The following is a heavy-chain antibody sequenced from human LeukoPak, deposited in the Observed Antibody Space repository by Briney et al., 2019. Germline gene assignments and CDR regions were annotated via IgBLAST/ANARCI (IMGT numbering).Heavy chain of an antibody. D-gene: IGHD3-22*01. Sequence: ASVKVSCKASGYTFKGYYMHWVRQAPAQGLEWMGWINPNSGGTNYAQKFQGRVTMTRDTSISTAYMELSRLRSDDTAVYYCARENSSGYPFDYWGQGTLVTVSS. V-gene: IGHV1-2*02. CDR2: INPNSGGT. CDR3: ARENSSGYPFDY. CDR1: GYTFKGYY. J-gene: IGHJ4*02.